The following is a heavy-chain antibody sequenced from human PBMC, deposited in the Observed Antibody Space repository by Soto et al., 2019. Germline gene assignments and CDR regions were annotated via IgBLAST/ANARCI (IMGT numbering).Heavy chain of an antibody. D-gene: IGHD6-13*01. V-gene: IGHV4-31*03. Sequence: QVQLQESGPGLVKPSQTLSPTCTVSGGSISSGGYYWSWIRQHPGKGLEWIGNIYYSGRTYYNPSLKSRVTISVDTSKNQFSLKVSSVTGADTAVYYCARVFSDSSSFFDPWGQGTLVTVSS. CDR2: IYYSGRT. CDR3: ARVFSDSSSFFDP. CDR1: GGSISSGGYY. J-gene: IGHJ5*02.